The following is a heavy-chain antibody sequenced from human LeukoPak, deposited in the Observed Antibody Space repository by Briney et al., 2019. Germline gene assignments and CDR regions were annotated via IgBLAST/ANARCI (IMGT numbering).Heavy chain of an antibody. CDR2: ISAYNGDT. Sequence: GASVKISCKASGYTFTNYYMHWVRQAPGQGLEWMGWISAYNGDTQYAQKLQGRVTMTTDTSTRTAYLELRSLSSDDTAVYYCARGHSESSLSFFDFWGQGTLVTVSS. CDR1: GYTFTNYY. CDR3: ARGHSESSLSFFDF. J-gene: IGHJ4*02. D-gene: IGHD1-26*01. V-gene: IGHV1-18*04.